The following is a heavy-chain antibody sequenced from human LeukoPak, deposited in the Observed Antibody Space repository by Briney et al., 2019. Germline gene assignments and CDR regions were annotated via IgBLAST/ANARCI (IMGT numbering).Heavy chain of an antibody. V-gene: IGHV1-2*02. J-gene: IGHJ4*02. CDR3: ARGSKRRFLETLADY. Sequence: ASVKVSCKASGYTFTGYYMHWVRQAPGQGLEWMGWINPNSGGTNYAQKFQSRVTMTRDTSISTAYMELSRLRSDDTAVYYCARGSKRRFLETLADYWGQGTLVTVSS. CDR2: INPNSGGT. D-gene: IGHD3-3*01. CDR1: GYTFTGYY.